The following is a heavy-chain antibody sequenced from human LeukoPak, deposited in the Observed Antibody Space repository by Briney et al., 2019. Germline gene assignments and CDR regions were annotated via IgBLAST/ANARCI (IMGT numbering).Heavy chain of an antibody. Sequence: GGSLRLSCAASGFTFSSYSMNWVRQAPGKGLEWVSYISSSSSTIYYADSVKGRFTISRDNAKNSLYLQMNSLRAEDAAVYYCARDDYGGLYYFDYWGQGTLVTVSS. V-gene: IGHV3-48*04. CDR3: ARDDYGGLYYFDY. CDR2: ISSSSSTI. D-gene: IGHD4-23*01. CDR1: GFTFSSYS. J-gene: IGHJ4*02.